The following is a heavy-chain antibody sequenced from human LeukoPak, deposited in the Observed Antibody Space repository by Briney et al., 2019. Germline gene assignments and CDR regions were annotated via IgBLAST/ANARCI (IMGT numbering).Heavy chain of an antibody. CDR3: ARDWDSSADY. Sequence: GGSLRLSCAASGFTFTSYTMHWVRQAPGRGLEYVSGISGNGDSTYYANSVKGRFTISRDNSKNTLHLQMGSLRPEDMGVYYCARDWDSSADYWGQGTLVSVSS. V-gene: IGHV3-64*01. CDR2: ISGNGDST. CDR1: GFTFTSYT. D-gene: IGHD3-22*01. J-gene: IGHJ4*02.